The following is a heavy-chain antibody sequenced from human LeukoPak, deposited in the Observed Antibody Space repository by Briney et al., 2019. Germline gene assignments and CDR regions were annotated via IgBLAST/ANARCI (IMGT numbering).Heavy chain of an antibody. CDR3: ARDRHKYNYDGSGYPPY. Sequence: SVKVSCKASGYTFTSYYMHWVRQAPGQGLEWMGGIIPIFGTANYAQKFQGRVTITADKSTSTAYMELSSLRSEDTAVYYCARDRHKYNYDGSGYPPYWGQGTLVTVSS. D-gene: IGHD3-22*01. CDR2: IIPIFGTA. CDR1: GYTFTSYY. V-gene: IGHV1-69*06. J-gene: IGHJ4*02.